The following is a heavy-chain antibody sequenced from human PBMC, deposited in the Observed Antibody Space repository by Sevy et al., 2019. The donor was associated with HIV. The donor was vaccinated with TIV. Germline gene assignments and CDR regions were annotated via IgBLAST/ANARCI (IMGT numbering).Heavy chain of an antibody. CDR3: AREGCTKPHDY. Sequence: GGSLRLSCAASGFTFSKYSMSWVRQPPGKGLEWVSTLSFGCGEINHADSVKGRFTISRDNSKNSLYLQMNNLRAEDTAVYFCAREGCTKPHDYWGQGTLVTISS. J-gene: IGHJ4*02. CDR1: GFTFSKYS. D-gene: IGHD2-8*01. CDR2: LSFGCGEI. V-gene: IGHV3-23*01.